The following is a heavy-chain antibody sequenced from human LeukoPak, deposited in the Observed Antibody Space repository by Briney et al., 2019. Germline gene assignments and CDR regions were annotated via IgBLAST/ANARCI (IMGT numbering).Heavy chain of an antibody. CDR1: GFTFSSYS. J-gene: IGHJ4*02. V-gene: IGHV3-21*01. Sequence: GGSLRLSCAASGFTFSSYSMNWVRQAPGKGLEWVSSISSSSSYIYYADSVKGRFTISRDNAKNSLYLQMNSLRAEDTAVYYCAKELSTTGYSSSWYTFDYWGQGTLVTVSS. CDR3: AKELSTTGYSSSWYTFDY. CDR2: ISSSSSYI. D-gene: IGHD6-13*01.